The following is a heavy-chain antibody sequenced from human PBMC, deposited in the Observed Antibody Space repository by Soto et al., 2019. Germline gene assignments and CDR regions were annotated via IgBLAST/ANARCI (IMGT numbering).Heavy chain of an antibody. J-gene: IGHJ4*02. CDR3: AKTRSGWYSAFDY. CDR2: ISGSGGST. CDR1: GFTFSSYA. D-gene: IGHD6-19*01. Sequence: PGGSLRLSCAASGFTFSSYAMSWVRRAPGKGLEWVSAISGSGGSTYYADSVKGRFTISRDNSKNTLYLQMNSLRAEDTAVYYCAKTRSGWYSAFDYWGQGTLVTVSS. V-gene: IGHV3-23*01.